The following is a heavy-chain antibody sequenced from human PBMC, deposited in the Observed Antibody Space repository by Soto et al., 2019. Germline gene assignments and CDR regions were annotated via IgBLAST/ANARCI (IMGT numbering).Heavy chain of an antibody. Sequence: EVQLVESGGGLVQPGGSLRLSCAASGFTFSNYWMSWVRQAPGKGLEWVANIKQDGSEKYYVDSVKGRFTISRDNAKNSLYLQMNSLRAEDTAVYYCARVTAARPDVGDYYYYGMDVWGQGTTVTVSS. V-gene: IGHV3-7*01. CDR3: ARVTAARPDVGDYYYYGMDV. CDR2: IKQDGSEK. J-gene: IGHJ6*02. D-gene: IGHD6-6*01. CDR1: GFTFSNYW.